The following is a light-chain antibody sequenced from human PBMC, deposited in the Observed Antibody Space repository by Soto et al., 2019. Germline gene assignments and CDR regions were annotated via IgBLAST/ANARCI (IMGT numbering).Light chain of an antibody. V-gene: IGLV1-44*01. CDR3: AAWDDSLNGFYV. J-gene: IGLJ1*01. Sequence: QSVLTQPPSASGTPGQRVTISCSGSSSNIGSNTVNWYQQLPGTAPKLLIYSNNQRPSGVPDRFSGSKSRTSASLAISGLHSEDEADSYCAAWDDSLNGFYVFGTGTKVTVL. CDR2: SNN. CDR1: SSNIGSNT.